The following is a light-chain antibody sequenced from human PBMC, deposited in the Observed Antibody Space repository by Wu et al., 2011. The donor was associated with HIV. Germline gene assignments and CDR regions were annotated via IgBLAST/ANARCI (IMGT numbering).Light chain of an antibody. CDR3: QQYGTSPHT. CDR2: GAS. J-gene: IGKJ1*01. V-gene: IGKV3-20*01. Sequence: TLSCRASQSVSSSYLAWYQQKPGQAPRLLIYGASRRATGIPDRVSGSGSGTDFTFTISRLEPEDFAVYYCQQYGTSPHTFGQGTKVEIK. CDR1: QSVSSSY.